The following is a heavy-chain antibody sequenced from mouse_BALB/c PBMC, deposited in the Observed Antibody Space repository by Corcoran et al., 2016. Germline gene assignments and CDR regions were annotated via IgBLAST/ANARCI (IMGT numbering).Heavy chain of an antibody. CDR3: ASLITCYFDY. V-gene: IGHV14-1*02. CDR2: IDPENGNT. J-gene: IGHJ2*01. CDR1: GFNIKDNY. D-gene: IGHD2-4*01. Sequence: EVQLQQSGAELVRPGALVKLSCKASGFNIKDNYMHWVKQRPEQGLEWIGWIDPENGNTIYDPKFQGKASITADTSSNTAYLQLSSLRSEDTDVDYVASLITCYFDYWGQGTTLTVSS.